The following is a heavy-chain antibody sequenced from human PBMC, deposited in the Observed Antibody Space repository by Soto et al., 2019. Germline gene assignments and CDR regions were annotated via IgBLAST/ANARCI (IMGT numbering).Heavy chain of an antibody. J-gene: IGHJ4*02. V-gene: IGHV4-34*01. Sequence: KAXGTLSLTCAVYGGSFSGYYWSWIRQPPGKGLEWIGEINHSGSTNYNPSLKSRVTISVDTSKNQFSLKLSSVTAADTAVYYCARGGHIVVVVAATGGFDYWGQGTLVTVSS. D-gene: IGHD2-15*01. CDR3: ARGGHIVVVVAATGGFDY. CDR2: INHSGST. CDR1: GGSFSGYY.